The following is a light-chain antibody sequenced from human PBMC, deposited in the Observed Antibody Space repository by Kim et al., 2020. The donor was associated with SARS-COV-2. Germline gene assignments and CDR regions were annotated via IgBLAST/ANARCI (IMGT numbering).Light chain of an antibody. J-gene: IGLJ1*01. Sequence: QSALTQPASVSGSPGQSITISCTGTSSDVGGYNYVSWYQQHPGKAPKLMIYDVSNRPSGVSNRFSGSKSGNTASLTISGLQAEDEADYYCSSYTSSSTLDVFRTGTKVTVL. V-gene: IGLV2-14*03. CDR3: SSYTSSSTLDV. CDR1: SSDVGGYNY. CDR2: DVS.